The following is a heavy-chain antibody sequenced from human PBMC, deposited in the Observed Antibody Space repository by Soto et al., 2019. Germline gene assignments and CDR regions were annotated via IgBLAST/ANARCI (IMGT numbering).Heavy chain of an antibody. CDR1: GFTVSSNY. CDR2: IYSGGST. D-gene: IGHD3-10*01. CDR3: ARHITMDPLLVY. V-gene: IGHV3-53*01. Sequence: EVQLVESGGGLIQPGGSLRLSCAVSGFTVSSNYMSWVRQAPGKGMEWVSVIYSGGSTYYADSVKGRFTISRDNSKSTLYLQMNSLRAEDTAVYYCARHITMDPLLVYWGQGTLVPVSS. J-gene: IGHJ4*02.